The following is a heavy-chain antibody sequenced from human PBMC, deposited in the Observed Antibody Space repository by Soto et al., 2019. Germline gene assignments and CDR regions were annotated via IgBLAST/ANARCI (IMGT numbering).Heavy chain of an antibody. Sequence: GESLKISCKGSGYSFTNYWISWVRQMPGRGLEWMGKIDPSDSYANYRPSFQGHVTISADKSISTAYLQWSSLKASDTAMYYCARQYYYDSSGYFYVRECWVQGPLVTVSS. CDR1: GYSFTNYW. D-gene: IGHD3-22*01. CDR2: IDPSDSYA. V-gene: IGHV5-10-1*01. CDR3: ARQYYYDSSGYFYVREC. J-gene: IGHJ4*02.